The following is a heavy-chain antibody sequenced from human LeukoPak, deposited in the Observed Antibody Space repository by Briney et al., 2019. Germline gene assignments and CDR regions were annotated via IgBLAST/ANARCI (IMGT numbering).Heavy chain of an antibody. CDR3: ARALAVAGTGGFDP. Sequence: GGSLGLSCAASGFTFSSYAMSWVRQAPGKGLEWVSRINSDGSSTSYADSVKGRFTISRDNAKNTLYLQMNSLRAEDTAVYYCARALAVAGTGGFDPWGQGTLVTVSS. D-gene: IGHD6-19*01. V-gene: IGHV3-74*01. J-gene: IGHJ5*02. CDR2: INSDGSST. CDR1: GFTFSSYA.